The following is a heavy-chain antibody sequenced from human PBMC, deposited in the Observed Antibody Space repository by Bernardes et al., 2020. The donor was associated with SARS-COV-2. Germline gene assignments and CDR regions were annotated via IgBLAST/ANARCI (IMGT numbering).Heavy chain of an antibody. J-gene: IGHJ4*02. CDR1: GGSISSGGYY. V-gene: IGHV3-23*01. Sequence: ETLSLTCTVSGGSISSGGYYWSWIRQAPGKGLEWVSCITGGGDETYYADSVKGRFTISRDNSKSTLDLQMDNLRIEDTAIYYCAKGNVRTVTSNLDDWGQGTLVTVSS. CDR2: ITGGGDET. CDR3: AKGNVRTVTSNLDD. D-gene: IGHD4-17*01.